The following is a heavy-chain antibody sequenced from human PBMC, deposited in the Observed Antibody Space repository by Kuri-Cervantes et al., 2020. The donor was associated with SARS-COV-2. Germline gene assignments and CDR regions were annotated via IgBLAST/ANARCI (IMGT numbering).Heavy chain of an antibody. D-gene: IGHD3-3*01. Sequence: SETLSLTCTVSGGSISSSSYYWGWIRQPPGKGLEWIGSIYYSGSTYYNPSLKSRVTISVDTSKNQFSLKLSSATAADTAVYYCTTVGYYDFWSGFDYWGQGTLVTVSS. CDR2: IYYSGST. V-gene: IGHV4-39*01. CDR1: GGSISSSSYY. CDR3: TTVGYYDFWSGFDY. J-gene: IGHJ4*02.